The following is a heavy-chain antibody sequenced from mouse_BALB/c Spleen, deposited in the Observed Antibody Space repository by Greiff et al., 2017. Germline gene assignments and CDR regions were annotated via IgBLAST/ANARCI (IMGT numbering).Heavy chain of an antibody. CDR3: ARLEITNWYFDV. D-gene: IGHD2-4*01. J-gene: IGHJ1*01. V-gene: IGHV5-6*01. CDR2: ISSGGSYT. Sequence: EVMLVESGGDLVKPGGSLKLSCAASGFTFSSYGMSWVRQTPDKRLEWVATISSGGSYTYYPDSVKGRFTISRDNAKNTLYLQMSSLKSEDTAMYYCARLEITNWYFDVWGAGTTVTVSS. CDR1: GFTFSSYG.